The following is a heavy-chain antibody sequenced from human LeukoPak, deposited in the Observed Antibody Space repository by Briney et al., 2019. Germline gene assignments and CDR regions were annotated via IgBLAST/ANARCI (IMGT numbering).Heavy chain of an antibody. J-gene: IGHJ6*03. Sequence: SVKVSCKASGGTLSSYAISWVRQAPGQGLEWMGGIIPIFGTANYAQKFQGRVTITADESTSTAYMELSSLRSEDTAVYYCARAVTPPQYYYYYMDVWGKGTTVTVSS. V-gene: IGHV1-69*13. CDR2: IIPIFGTA. CDR1: GGTLSSYA. CDR3: ARAVTPPQYYYYYMDV. D-gene: IGHD4-11*01.